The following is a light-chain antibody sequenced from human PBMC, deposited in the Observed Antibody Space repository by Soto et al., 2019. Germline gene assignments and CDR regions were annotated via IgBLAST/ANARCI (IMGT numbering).Light chain of an antibody. CDR3: QQYENLPLT. V-gene: IGKV3-15*01. J-gene: IGKJ3*01. CDR2: GAS. CDR1: QTVGTN. Sequence: EMVMTQSPATLSMSPGERATLSCSASQTVGTNLAWYQQKPGQAPRLLIDGASTRATGIPARFSGTGSGTEFHLTISSLQSEDFAVYYCQQYENLPLTFGPGTKVDIK.